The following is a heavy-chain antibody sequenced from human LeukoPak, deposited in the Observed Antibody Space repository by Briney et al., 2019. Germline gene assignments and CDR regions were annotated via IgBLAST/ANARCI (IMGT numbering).Heavy chain of an antibody. V-gene: IGHV4-34*01. CDR3: ARNVGNWFDP. CDR2: INHSGST. D-gene: IGHD1-1*01. CDR1: GGSFSGYY. J-gene: IGHJ5*02. Sequence: SETLSLTCAVYGGSFSGYYWSWIRQPPGKGLEWIGEINHSGSTNDNPSLKSRVTISVDTSKNQFSLKLSSVTAADTAVYYCARNVGNWFDPWGQGTLVTVSS.